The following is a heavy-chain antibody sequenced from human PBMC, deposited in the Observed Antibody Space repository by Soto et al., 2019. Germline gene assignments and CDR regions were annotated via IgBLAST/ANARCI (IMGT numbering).Heavy chain of an antibody. J-gene: IGHJ4*02. CDR2: IYWDDVQ. CDR1: GFSLSTSGVG. D-gene: IGHD2-15*01. Sequence: SGPTLVNPTQTLTLTCTISGFSLSTSGVGVGWIRQPPGKALEWLALIYWDDVQRYSPSLKTRLTITKDTSRNQVVLTMTNVDPVDTATYYRAHSPCSGGTCYLFDYWGQGTPVTVSS. CDR3: AHSPCSGGTCYLFDY. V-gene: IGHV2-5*02.